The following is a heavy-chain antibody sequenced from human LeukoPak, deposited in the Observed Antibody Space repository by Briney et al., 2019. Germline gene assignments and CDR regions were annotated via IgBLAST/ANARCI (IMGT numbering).Heavy chain of an antibody. V-gene: IGHV4-34*01. CDR1: GGSFSGYY. Sequence: SETLSLTCAVYGGSFSGYYWSWIRQPPGKGLEWIGEINHSGSTNYNPSLKSRVTISADTSKNQFSLKLSSVTAADTAVYYCARGGRQQWLQTRWFDPWGQGTLVTVSS. J-gene: IGHJ5*02. CDR2: INHSGST. CDR3: ARGGRQQWLQTRWFDP. D-gene: IGHD6-19*01.